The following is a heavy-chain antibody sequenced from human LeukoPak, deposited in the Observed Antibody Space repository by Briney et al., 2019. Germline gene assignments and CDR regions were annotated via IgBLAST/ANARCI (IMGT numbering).Heavy chain of an antibody. CDR3: ARGGSSGWQENYYYYGMDV. J-gene: IGHJ6*02. Sequence: ASVKVSCKASGYTFTSYYMHWVRQAPGQGLEWMGTINPSGGSTSYAQKFQGRVTMTRDTSTSTVYMELSSLRSEDTAVYYCARGGSSGWQENYYYYGMDVWGQGTTVTVSS. V-gene: IGHV1-46*01. CDR1: GYTFTSYY. D-gene: IGHD6-19*01. CDR2: INPSGGST.